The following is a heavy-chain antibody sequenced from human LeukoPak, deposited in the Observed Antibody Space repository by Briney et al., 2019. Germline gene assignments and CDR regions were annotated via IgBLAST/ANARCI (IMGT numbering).Heavy chain of an antibody. J-gene: IGHJ6*02. D-gene: IGHD3-16*01. CDR2: ISGSGATT. CDR1: GFTFSSYD. CDR3: AKGLWGAYYYGMDV. Sequence: QPGGSLRLSCAASGFTFSSYDMSWVRQAPGKGLEWVSVISGSGATTDYADSVMGRFTISRDNSKNTLYLQLDSLRAEDTAVYFCAKGLWGAYYYGMDVWGQGTTVTVSS. V-gene: IGHV3-23*01.